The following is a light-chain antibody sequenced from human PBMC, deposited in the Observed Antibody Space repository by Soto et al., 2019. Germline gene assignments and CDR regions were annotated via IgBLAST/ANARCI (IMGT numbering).Light chain of an antibody. CDR1: QSVSSN. Sequence: EIVMTQSPATLSVSPGERATLSCRASQSVSSNLAWYQQKPGQAPRLLIYGASTRATGIPARFSGSGSGTEFTFTITSLHPEDIATYYCHQYDTVPYDFGPGTKVDL. V-gene: IGKV3-15*01. J-gene: IGKJ3*01. CDR2: GAS. CDR3: HQYDTVPYD.